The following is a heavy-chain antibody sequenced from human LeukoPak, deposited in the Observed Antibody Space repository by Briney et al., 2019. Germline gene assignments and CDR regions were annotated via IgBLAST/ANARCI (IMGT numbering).Heavy chain of an antibody. D-gene: IGHD3-10*01. CDR1: GFTVSSNY. CDR2: IYSGGST. CDR3: ANWGRATMVRGLHFDY. J-gene: IGHJ4*02. Sequence: GGSLRLSCAASGFTVSSNYMSWVRQAPGKGLEWVSVIYSGGSTYYADSVKGRFTISRDNSKNTLYLQMNSLRAEDTAVYYCANWGRATMVRGLHFDYWGQGTLVTVSS. V-gene: IGHV3-53*01.